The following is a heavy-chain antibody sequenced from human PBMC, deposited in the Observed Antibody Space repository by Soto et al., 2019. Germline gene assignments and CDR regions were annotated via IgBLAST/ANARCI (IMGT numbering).Heavy chain of an antibody. CDR3: ARVGDFGVVINWFDP. Sequence: ASVKVSCKASGYTFTSYGISWVRQAPGQGLEWMGWISAYNGNTNYAQKLQGRVTMTTDTSTSTAYMELRSLRSDDTAVYYCARVGDFGVVINWFDPWGQGTLVTVSS. J-gene: IGHJ5*02. V-gene: IGHV1-18*01. CDR1: GYTFTSYG. CDR2: ISAYNGNT. D-gene: IGHD3-3*01.